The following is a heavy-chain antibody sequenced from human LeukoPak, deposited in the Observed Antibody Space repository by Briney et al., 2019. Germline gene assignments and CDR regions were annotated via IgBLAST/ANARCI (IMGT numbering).Heavy chain of an antibody. CDR2: ISSSSSYI. Sequence: GGSLRLSCAASGFTFSSYEMNWVRQAPGKGLEWVSSISSSSSYIYYADSVKGRFTISRDNAKNSLYLQMNSLRAEDTAVYYCARDPPKYYYDSSGYFDYWGQGTLVTVSS. V-gene: IGHV3-21*01. CDR3: ARDPPKYYYDSSGYFDY. D-gene: IGHD3-22*01. J-gene: IGHJ4*02. CDR1: GFTFSSYE.